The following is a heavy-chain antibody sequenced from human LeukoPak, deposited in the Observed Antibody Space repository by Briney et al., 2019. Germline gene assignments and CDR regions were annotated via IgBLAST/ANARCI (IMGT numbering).Heavy chain of an antibody. CDR2: IYYSGTT. CDR3: ARQISDYYYYYIDV. CDR1: GGSISSSHYY. J-gene: IGHJ6*03. D-gene: IGHD3-10*01. Sequence: RPSETLSLTCTVSGGSISSSHYYWGWIRQTPGKGLEWIGTIYYSGTTYYNPSLESRATISEDTSKNQFSLTLRSVTAADTAAYYCARQISDYYYYYIDVWGKGTTVTVSS. V-gene: IGHV4-39*01.